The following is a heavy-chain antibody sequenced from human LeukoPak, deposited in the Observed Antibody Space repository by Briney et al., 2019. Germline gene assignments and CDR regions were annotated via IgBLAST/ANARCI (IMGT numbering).Heavy chain of an antibody. CDR1: GGSISSSSHF. CDR2: IFYSGST. CDR3: ASRARRYYFDY. V-gene: IGHV4-39*01. Sequence: SETLSLTCTVSGGSISSSSHFWGWIRQPPGTGLEWIGSIFYSGSTYYNPSLKSRVTISVDTSKDQFSLKLTSVTATDTAVYYCASRARRYYFDYWGQGTLVTVSS. J-gene: IGHJ4*02.